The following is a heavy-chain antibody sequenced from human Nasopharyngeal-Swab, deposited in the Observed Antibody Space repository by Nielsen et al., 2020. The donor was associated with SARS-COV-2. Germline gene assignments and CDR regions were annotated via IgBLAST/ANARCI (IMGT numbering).Heavy chain of an antibody. D-gene: IGHD3-16*02. J-gene: IGHJ4*02. CDR3: ARGRRRYFYYDYVWGSYPVGGYFDY. Sequence: ASVKVSCKASGYTFTSYGISWVRQAPGQGLEWMGWISAYNGNTNYAQKLQGRVTMTTDTSTSTAYMELRSLRSDDTAVYYCARGRRRYFYYDYVWGSYPVGGYFDYWGQGTQVTVSS. V-gene: IGHV1-18*04. CDR1: GYTFTSYG. CDR2: ISAYNGNT.